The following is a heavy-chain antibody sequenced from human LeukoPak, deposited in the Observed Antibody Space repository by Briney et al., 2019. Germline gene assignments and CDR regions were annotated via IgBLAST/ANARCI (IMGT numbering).Heavy chain of an antibody. CDR3: ARDNVKDGYNYYYYYGMDV. CDR2: ISSSSSYI. V-gene: IGHV3-21*01. D-gene: IGHD5-24*01. CDR1: GFTFSSYS. Sequence: GSLRLSCAASGFTFSSYSMNWVRQAPGKGLEWVSSISSSSSYIYYADSVKGRFTISRDNAKNSLYLQMNSLRAEDTAVYYCARDNVKDGYNYYYYYGMDVWGQGTTVTVSS. J-gene: IGHJ6*02.